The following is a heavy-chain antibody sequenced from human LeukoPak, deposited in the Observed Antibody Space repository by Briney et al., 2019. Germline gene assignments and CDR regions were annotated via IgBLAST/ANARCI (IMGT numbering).Heavy chain of an antibody. D-gene: IGHD1-26*01. CDR1: GGTFSKYA. CDR2: MNPNSGNT. J-gene: IGHJ3*02. CDR3: ARARALGRALGRVRAFDI. V-gene: IGHV1-8*03. Sequence: ASVKVSCKASGGTFSKYAISWVRQATGQGLEWMGWMNPNSGNTGYAQKFQGRVTITRNTSISTAYMELSSLRSEDTAVYYCARARALGRALGRVRAFDIWGQGTMVTVSS.